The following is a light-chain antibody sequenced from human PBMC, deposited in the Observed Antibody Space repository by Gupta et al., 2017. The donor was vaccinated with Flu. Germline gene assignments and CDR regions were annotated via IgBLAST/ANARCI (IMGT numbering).Light chain of an antibody. V-gene: IGLV2-23*02. Sequence: SISICCNGSSGDVGSYDLVSWYQLHPGKVPKLILYEVTERPSGVSHRFSGSKSGNTASLTSSELQAEDEFDYYCSSYAGRSTWVFGGGTKLTVL. CDR2: EVT. CDR3: SSYAGRSTWV. CDR1: SGDVGSYDL. J-gene: IGLJ3*02.